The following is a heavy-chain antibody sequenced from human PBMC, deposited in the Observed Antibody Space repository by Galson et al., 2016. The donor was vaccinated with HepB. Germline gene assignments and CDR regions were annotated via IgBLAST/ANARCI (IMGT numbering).Heavy chain of an antibody. CDR2: IYSGGST. CDR3: ARDPGGGPTHGY. D-gene: IGHD3-16*01. V-gene: IGHV3-66*01. Sequence: ETLSLTCAVSGVSISGTNWWSWVRQPPGKGLEWVSLIYSGGSTDYADSVKGRFTISRDNSKNTLYLHMNSLRVEDTAVYYCARDPGGGPTHGYWGQGTLVTVSS. CDR1: GVSISGTNW. J-gene: IGHJ4*02.